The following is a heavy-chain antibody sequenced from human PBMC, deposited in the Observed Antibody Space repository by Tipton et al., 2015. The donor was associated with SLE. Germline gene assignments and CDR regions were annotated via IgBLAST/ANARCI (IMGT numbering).Heavy chain of an antibody. CDR1: GGSISSHY. J-gene: IGHJ4*02. CDR2: IYTSRST. Sequence: TLSLTCTVSGGSISSHYWGWIRQPPGKGLEWIGYIYTSRSTNYNPSLKSRVTIPVDTSKNQFSLKLSSVTAADTAVYYCARERGDYGDYFDYWGQGTLVTVSS. CDR3: ARERGDYGDYFDY. V-gene: IGHV4-4*08. D-gene: IGHD4-17*01.